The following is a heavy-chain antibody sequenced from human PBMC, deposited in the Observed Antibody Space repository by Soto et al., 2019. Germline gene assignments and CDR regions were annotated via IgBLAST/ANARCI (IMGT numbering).Heavy chain of an antibody. CDR2: IYSSGSK. D-gene: IGHD3-10*01. CDR3: ARDLFASGNYLGAFDI. V-gene: IGHV3-53*04. J-gene: IGHJ3*02. Sequence: EVQLVESGGGLVQPGGSLRLSCAASGFNVSTNYMSWVRQAPGKGLEWVSVIYSSGSKYYGDSVKGRFTISRQDSKNTGELQKNSPRAEDTALYYWARDLFASGNYLGAFDIWGQGTMVTVSS. CDR1: GFNVSTNY.